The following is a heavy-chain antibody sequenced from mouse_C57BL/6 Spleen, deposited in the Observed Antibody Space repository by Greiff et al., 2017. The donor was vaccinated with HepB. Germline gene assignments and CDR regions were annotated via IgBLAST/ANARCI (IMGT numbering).Heavy chain of an antibody. CDR2: IHPNSGRT. CDR1: GYTFTSYW. D-gene: IGHD2-4*01. Sequence: QVQLQQPGAELVKPGASVKLSCKASGYTFTSYWMHWVKQRPGQGLEWIGMIHPNSGRTNYNEKFKSKATLTVDKSSSTAYMQLSSLTSEDSAVYYCARSYDYDGYFDVWGTGTTVTVSS. CDR3: ARSYDYDGYFDV. J-gene: IGHJ1*03. V-gene: IGHV1-64*01.